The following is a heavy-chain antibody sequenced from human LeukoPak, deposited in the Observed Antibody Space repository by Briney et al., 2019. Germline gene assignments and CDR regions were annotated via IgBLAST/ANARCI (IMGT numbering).Heavy chain of an antibody. V-gene: IGHV4-30-4*01. CDR2: IYYSGST. CDR3: AREGGDIVATIISRGAFDI. D-gene: IGHD5-12*01. J-gene: IGHJ3*02. CDR1: GYSISSGYY. Sequence: SETLSLTCTVSGYSISSGYYWSWIRQPPGKGLEWIGYIYYSGSTYYNPSLKSRVTISVDTSKNQFSLKLSSVTAADTAVYYCAREGGDIVATIISRGAFDIWGQGTMVTVSS.